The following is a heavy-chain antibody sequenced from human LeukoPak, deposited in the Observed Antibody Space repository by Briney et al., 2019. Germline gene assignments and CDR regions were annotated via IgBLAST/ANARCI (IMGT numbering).Heavy chain of an antibody. CDR2: IYYIGTT. Sequence: SETLSLTCTVSRGSISPYYWSWIRQSPGKGLEWIGYIYYIGTTNYNPSLQSRVTMSVDTSTNQFILNLASVTAADTAVYYCARGGFESCSAGSCLLGNYWGQGILVAVSS. J-gene: IGHJ4*02. D-gene: IGHD2-15*01. CDR1: RGSISPYY. V-gene: IGHV4-59*01. CDR3: ARGGFESCSAGSCLLGNY.